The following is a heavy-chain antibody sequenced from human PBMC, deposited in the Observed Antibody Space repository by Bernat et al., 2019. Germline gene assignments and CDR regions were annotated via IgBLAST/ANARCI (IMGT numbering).Heavy chain of an antibody. D-gene: IGHD6-19*01. Sequence: QLQLQESGPGLVKPSDTLSLTCTVSGGSISSSSYYWGWIRQPPGKGLEWIGSIYYSRRTYYNPSLKRRVTISVDTSKYQFSMKLSFAPAADTAVYYCASYYSGWYNLNWFDPWGQGTLVTVSP. J-gene: IGHJ5*02. CDR2: IYYSRRT. CDR3: ASYYSGWYNLNWFDP. V-gene: IGHV4-39*01. CDR1: GGSISSSSYY.